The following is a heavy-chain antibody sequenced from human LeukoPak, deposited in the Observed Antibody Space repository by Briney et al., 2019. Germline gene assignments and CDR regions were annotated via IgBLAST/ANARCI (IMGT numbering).Heavy chain of an antibody. CDR1: GDTFNDHY. J-gene: IGHJ4*02. CDR2: ITPSGRGA. V-gene: IGHV1-2*02. Sequence: ASVKVSCKASGDTFNDHYVQWVRQAPGQGLEWMGWITPSGRGAHSAQKFQRRLTLRRDTSISTVYMELTRRTSDDTAIYYCARQDEAGYYFDYWGQGTLVTVSS. CDR3: ARQDEAGYYFDY.